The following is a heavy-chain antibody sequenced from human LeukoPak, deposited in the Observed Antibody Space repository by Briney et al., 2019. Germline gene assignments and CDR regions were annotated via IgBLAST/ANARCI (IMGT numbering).Heavy chain of an antibody. CDR1: GFTFSNYA. V-gene: IGHV3-23*01. D-gene: IGHD3-22*01. CDR2: ISGGGVST. CDR3: AKSPYYYDTKPYSFDY. Sequence: GGSLRLSCAASGFTFSNYAMSWVRQAPGKGLEWVSAISGGGVSTYYADSVKGRFTISRDNSKITLYLQMNSLRAEDTAVYCCAKSPYYYDTKPYSFDYWGQGTLVTVSS. J-gene: IGHJ4*02.